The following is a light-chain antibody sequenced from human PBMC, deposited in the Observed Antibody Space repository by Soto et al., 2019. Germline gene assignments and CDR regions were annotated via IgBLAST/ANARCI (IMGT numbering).Light chain of an antibody. CDR1: QSVSSY. CDR3: QKRANWPLT. V-gene: IGKV3-11*01. Sequence: EIVLTQSPATLSLSPGERATLSCRASQSVSSYLAWYQQKPGQAPRFLIYDASKRATGTPARFSGSGSGTDFTLTISSLEPEDFAVYYCQKRANWPLTFGPGSKVDIK. J-gene: IGKJ3*01. CDR2: DAS.